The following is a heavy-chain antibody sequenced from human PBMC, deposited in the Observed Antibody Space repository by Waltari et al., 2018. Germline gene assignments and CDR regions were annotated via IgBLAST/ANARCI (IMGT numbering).Heavy chain of an antibody. CDR2: IYTSGST. V-gene: IGHV4-4*09. CDR3: ARGYRLWFGELQGGNYFDY. J-gene: IGHJ4*02. Sequence: QVQLQESGPGLVKPSETLSLTCPVSGGSISSYYWSWIRQPPGKGLEWIGYIYTSGSTNYNPSLKSRVTISVDTSKNQFSLKLSSVTAADTAVYYCARGYRLWFGELQGGNYFDYWGQGTLVTVSS. CDR1: GGSISSYY. D-gene: IGHD3-10*01.